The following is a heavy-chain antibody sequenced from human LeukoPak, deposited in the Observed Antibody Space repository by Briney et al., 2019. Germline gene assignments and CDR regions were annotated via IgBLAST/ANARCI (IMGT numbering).Heavy chain of an antibody. J-gene: IGHJ1*01. V-gene: IGHV4-59*12. CDR2: VYYRGSA. CDR3: GRNFEASSTCYIQY. CDR1: GASIHDDH. Sequence: SETLSLTCTVSGASIHDDHFTWIRQPPGRGLEWIGFVYYRGSAKYNPSLESRVTISVDTSKKQISLILKSVTAADTAVYYCGRNFEASSTCYIQYWGQGSLVTVSS. D-gene: IGHD2-2*01.